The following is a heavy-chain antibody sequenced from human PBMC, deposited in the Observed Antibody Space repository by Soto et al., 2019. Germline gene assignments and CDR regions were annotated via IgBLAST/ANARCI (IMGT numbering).Heavy chain of an antibody. CDR1: GGSISSGDYY. V-gene: IGHV4-30-4*01. CDR2: IDDRGST. Sequence: PSETLSLTCTVCGGSISSGDYYWSWIRQPPXKGLEWIGYIDDRGSTHHNPSLESRVTMSVDMSKNQFSLKLSSVTAADTAVYFCVRGHCSTTSCSPYYYYYAMDVWGQGTTVTVSS. J-gene: IGHJ6*02. CDR3: VRGHCSTTSCSPYYYYYAMDV. D-gene: IGHD2-2*01.